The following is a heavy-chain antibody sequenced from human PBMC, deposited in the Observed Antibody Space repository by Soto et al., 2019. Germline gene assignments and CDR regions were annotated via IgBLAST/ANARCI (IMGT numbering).Heavy chain of an antibody. CDR3: AREDTSNLLSGMDV. J-gene: IGHJ6*02. Sequence: QVQLVESGGGVVQPGRSLRLSCEGSGLTFSLSAIHWVRQAPGKGLEWVAVISNDGTKKYFADSVRGRVTISRDNSKDTVDLQMSSLRADDTAVYYCAREDTSNLLSGMDVWGQGTTVIVSS. CDR2: ISNDGTKK. CDR1: GLTFSLSA. V-gene: IGHV3-30-3*01. D-gene: IGHD5-18*01.